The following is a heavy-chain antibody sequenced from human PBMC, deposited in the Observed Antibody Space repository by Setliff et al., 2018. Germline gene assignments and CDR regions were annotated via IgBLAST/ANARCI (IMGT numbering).Heavy chain of an antibody. J-gene: IGHJ4*02. CDR1: GGTFSSYA. CDR2: ISGSGGNT. Sequence: SCKASGGTFSSYAISWVRQAPGKGLEWVSGISGSGGNTSYADSVKGRFTISRDNSRNTLYLQMNSLRVEDTAIYYCATVYCVFTNCHKGRLDYWGQGTLVTVSS. CDR3: ATVYCVFTNCHKGRLDY. D-gene: IGHD2-21*01. V-gene: IGHV3-23*01.